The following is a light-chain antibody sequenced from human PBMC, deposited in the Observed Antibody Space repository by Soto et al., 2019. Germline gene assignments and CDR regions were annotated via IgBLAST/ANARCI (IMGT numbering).Light chain of an antibody. CDR1: QSIGNY. V-gene: IGKV1-39*01. CDR3: RQSARTARM. J-gene: IGKJ4*02. CDR2: VAS. Sequence: DIQMIQSPSSLSASVGDRVTITCRASQSIGNYLSWYQQKPGKAPKLLINVASTLRSGVPSRFSGRGSGTDVTVAVSRLEPEDFATYECRQSARTARMLGGGTGVEIK.